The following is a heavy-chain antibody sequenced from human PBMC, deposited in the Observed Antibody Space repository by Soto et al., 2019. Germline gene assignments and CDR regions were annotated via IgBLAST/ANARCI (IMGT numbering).Heavy chain of an antibody. V-gene: IGHV1-69*13. D-gene: IGHD2-2*01. CDR3: ARDLNVVVPAAEYPPAYYYYGMDV. J-gene: IGHJ6*02. CDR1: GGTFSSYA. CDR2: IIPIFGTA. Sequence: SVKVTCKASGGTFSSYAISWVRLAPGQGLEWMGGIIPIFGTANYAQKFQGRVTITADESTSTAYMELSSLRSEDTAVYYCARDLNVVVPAAEYPPAYYYYGMDVWGQGTTATVSS.